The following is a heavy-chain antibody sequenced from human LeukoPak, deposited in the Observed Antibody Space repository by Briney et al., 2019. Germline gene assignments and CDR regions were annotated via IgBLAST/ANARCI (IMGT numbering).Heavy chain of an antibody. CDR3: ARGRSPQGYCSSTSCHYFDY. V-gene: IGHV4-34*01. CDR1: GGSFSGYY. J-gene: IGHJ4*02. Sequence: PSETLSLTCAVYGGSFSGYYWSWIRQPPGKGLEWMGEINHSGSTNYNPSLKSRVTISVDTSKHQFSLKLSSVTAADTAVYYCARGRSPQGYCSSTSCHYFDYWGQGTLVTVSS. D-gene: IGHD2-2*01. CDR2: INHSGST.